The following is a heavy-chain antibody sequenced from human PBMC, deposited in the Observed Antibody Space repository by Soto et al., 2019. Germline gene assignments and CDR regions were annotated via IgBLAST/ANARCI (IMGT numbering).Heavy chain of an antibody. Sequence: GASVKVSCKASGYTFISYCISWVRHAPGQGLEWMGWISAYNGNTNYAQKLQGRVTMTTDTSTSTAYMELRSLRSDDTAVYYCARVGLRGTKSSEYGMDVWGQGTTVTVSS. D-gene: IGHD1-26*01. J-gene: IGHJ6*02. V-gene: IGHV1-18*01. CDR3: ARVGLRGTKSSEYGMDV. CDR1: GYTFISYC. CDR2: ISAYNGNT.